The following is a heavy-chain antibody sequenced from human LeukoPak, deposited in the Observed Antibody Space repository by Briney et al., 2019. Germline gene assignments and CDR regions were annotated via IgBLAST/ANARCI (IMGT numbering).Heavy chain of an antibody. D-gene: IGHD3-3*01. V-gene: IGHV3-48*01. Sequence: HAGGSLRLSCAASGFTFSSYAMNWVRQAPGKGLEWVSYISSSCNTIYYADSVKGRFTISRDNAKNSLYLQMISLRAEDTAVYYCARGHYDFWSAYTSGDYWGQGTLVTVSS. CDR2: ISSSCNTI. J-gene: IGHJ4*02. CDR3: ARGHYDFWSAYTSGDY. CDR1: GFTFSSYA.